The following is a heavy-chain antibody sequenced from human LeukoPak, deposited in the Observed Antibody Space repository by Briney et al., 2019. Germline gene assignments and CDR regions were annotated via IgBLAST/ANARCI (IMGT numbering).Heavy chain of an antibody. V-gene: IGHV1-2*02. Sequence: GASVKVSCKASGYTFTGYYMHWVRQAPGQGLEWMGWINPNSGGTNYAQKFQGRVTMTRDTSTSTVYMELSSLRSEDTAVYYCARDSDYAPWGQGTLVTVSS. J-gene: IGHJ5*02. D-gene: IGHD3-16*01. CDR2: INPNSGGT. CDR1: GYTFTGYY. CDR3: ARDSDYAP.